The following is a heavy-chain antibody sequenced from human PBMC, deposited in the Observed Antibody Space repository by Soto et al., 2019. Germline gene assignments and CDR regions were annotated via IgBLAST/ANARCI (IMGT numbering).Heavy chain of an antibody. CDR1: GGSISTTNW. V-gene: IGHV4-4*02. CDR3: ASGFDSDGLYNGGHP. Sequence: VQLQESGPGLVKPSGTLSLTCTVSGGSISTTNWWSWVRQSPGKGLEWIGEILHIGSTNYNPSLKSLVTISIDKSKTQFSLRLSSVTAADTAVYYCASGFDSDGLYNGGHPWGQGTLVSVSS. CDR2: ILHIGST. J-gene: IGHJ5*02. D-gene: IGHD3-22*01.